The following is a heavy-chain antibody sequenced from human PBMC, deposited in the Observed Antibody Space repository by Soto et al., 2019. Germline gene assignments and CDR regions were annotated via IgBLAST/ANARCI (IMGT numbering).Heavy chain of an antibody. CDR2: ITNKADSYTT. D-gene: IGHD3-10*01. CDR1: GFVFSDHY. Sequence: PGGSLRLSCAASGFVFSDHYIDWVRQAPGKGLEWVGRITNKADSYTTYYAASVKGRFTISRDDSENSVYLQMNSLKAEDTAVYYCARDRNWSYDNWGQGTLVTVSS. V-gene: IGHV3-72*01. J-gene: IGHJ4*02. CDR3: ARDRNWSYDN.